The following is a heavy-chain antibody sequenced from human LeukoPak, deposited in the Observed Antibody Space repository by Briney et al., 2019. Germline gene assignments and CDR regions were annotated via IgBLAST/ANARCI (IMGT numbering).Heavy chain of an antibody. CDR2: IYYSGST. Sequence: PSETLSLTCTVSGGSISSYYWSWIRQPPGKGLGWIGYIYYSGSTNYNPSLKSRVTISVDTSKNQFSLKLSSVTAADTAVYYCARDLAAAGTNWFDPWGQGTLVTVSS. D-gene: IGHD6-13*01. CDR3: ARDLAAAGTNWFDP. V-gene: IGHV4-59*01. CDR1: GGSISSYY. J-gene: IGHJ5*02.